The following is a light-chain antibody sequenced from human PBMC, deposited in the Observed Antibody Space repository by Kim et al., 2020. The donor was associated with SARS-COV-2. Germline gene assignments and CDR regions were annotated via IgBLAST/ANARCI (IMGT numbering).Light chain of an antibody. CDR1: STDFTTYNY. J-gene: IGLJ1*01. V-gene: IGLV2-8*01. CDR2: EIT. CDR3: TSDANDNYV. Sequence: QSALTQPPSASGSPGQSVTISCSGTSTDFTTYNYVSWYQQHPGKAPKLIIYEITKRPSGVPDRFSGSKSGDTASLTVSGLQAEDEADYYCTSDANDNYVFGTGTKVTVL.